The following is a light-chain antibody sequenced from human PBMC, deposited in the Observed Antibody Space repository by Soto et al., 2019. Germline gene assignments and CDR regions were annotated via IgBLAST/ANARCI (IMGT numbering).Light chain of an antibody. Sequence: EIVLTQSPGTLSLSPGERATLSCRASQSIFSPYLAWYQQKPGQAPRLLIYSTSTRATGVPDRFSGSGSGTDFTLTISRLEPGDFAVYYCQHFGNSQYTFGQGTKLEIK. CDR3: QHFGNSQYT. CDR1: QSIFSPY. CDR2: STS. J-gene: IGKJ2*01. V-gene: IGKV3-20*01.